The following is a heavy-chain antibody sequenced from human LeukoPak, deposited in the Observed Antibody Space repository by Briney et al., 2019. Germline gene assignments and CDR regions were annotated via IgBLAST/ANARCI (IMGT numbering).Heavy chain of an antibody. D-gene: IGHD3-22*01. J-gene: IGHJ4*02. Sequence: GGSLRLSCAASGFTFSSYSMNWVRQAPGKGLEWVSAISGSGGSTYYADSVKGRFTISRDNSKNTLYLQMNSLRAEDTAVYYCAKGKIVVVSFDYWGQGTLVTVSS. CDR2: ISGSGGST. V-gene: IGHV3-23*01. CDR1: GFTFSSYS. CDR3: AKGKIVVVSFDY.